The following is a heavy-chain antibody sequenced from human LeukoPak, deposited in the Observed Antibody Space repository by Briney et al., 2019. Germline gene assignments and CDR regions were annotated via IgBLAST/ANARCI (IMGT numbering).Heavy chain of an antibody. CDR3: ARDGESYAFDI. Sequence: TSETLSLTCTVSGGSISSYYWSWIRQPPGKGLKWIGNIYYSGSTYYNPSLKSRVTISVDTSKNQFSLKLSSVTAADTAVYYCARDGESYAFDIWGQGTMVTVSS. CDR1: GGSISSYY. J-gene: IGHJ3*02. D-gene: IGHD3-10*01. V-gene: IGHV4-59*12. CDR2: IYYSGST.